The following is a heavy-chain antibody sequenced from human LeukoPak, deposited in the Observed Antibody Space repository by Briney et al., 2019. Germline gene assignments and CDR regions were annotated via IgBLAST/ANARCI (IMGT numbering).Heavy chain of an antibody. CDR2: ISWDGGST. CDR1: GFTFDDYT. V-gene: IGHV3-43*01. J-gene: IGHJ3*02. CDR3: AKDYGDWGGDAFDI. Sequence: GGSLRLSCAASGFTFDDYTMHWVRQAPGKGLEWVSLISWDGGSTYYADSVKGRFTISRDNAKNSLYLQMNSLRAEDTAVYYCAKDYGDWGGDAFDIWGQGTMVTVSS. D-gene: IGHD4-17*01.